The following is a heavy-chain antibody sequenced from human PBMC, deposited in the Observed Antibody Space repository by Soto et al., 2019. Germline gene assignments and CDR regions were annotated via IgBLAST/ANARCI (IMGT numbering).Heavy chain of an antibody. D-gene: IGHD3-3*01. J-gene: IGHJ6*03. V-gene: IGHV6-1*01. CDR3: ARGAIRFLEWLRPAYYYYMDV. CDR2: TYYRSRWYH. CDR1: GDSVSSNSAA. Sequence: SQTLSLTCVISGDSVSSNSAAWYWIRQSPSRGLEWLGRTYYRSRWYHDYAVSVKSRITINPDTSKNQFSLQLNSVTPEDTAVYYCARGAIRFLEWLRPAYYYYMDVWGKGTTVTVSS.